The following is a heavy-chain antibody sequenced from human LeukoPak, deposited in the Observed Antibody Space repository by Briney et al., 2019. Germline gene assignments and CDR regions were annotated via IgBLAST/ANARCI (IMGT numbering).Heavy chain of an antibody. CDR3: ARDHEYYDFWSGYFWFDP. D-gene: IGHD3-3*01. CDR1: GYTFTSYY. V-gene: IGHV1-46*01. Sequence: ASVKVSCKASGYTFTSYYMHWVRQAPGQGLEWMGIINPSGGSTSYAQKFQGRVTMTRDASTSTVYMELSSLRSEDTAVYYCARDHEYYDFWSGYFWFDPWGQGTLVTVSS. CDR2: INPSGGST. J-gene: IGHJ5*02.